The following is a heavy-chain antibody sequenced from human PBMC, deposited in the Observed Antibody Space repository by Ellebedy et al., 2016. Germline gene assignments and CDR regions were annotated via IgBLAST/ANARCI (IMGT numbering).Heavy chain of an antibody. D-gene: IGHD6-6*01. Sequence: GGSLRLXXAASGFTFSSYAMHWVRQAPGKGLEWVAVISYDGSNKYYADSVKGRFTISRDNSKNTLYLQMNSLRAEDTAVYYCARGLSIAALGWGQGTLVTVSS. CDR3: ARGLSIAALG. CDR1: GFTFSSYA. CDR2: ISYDGSNK. V-gene: IGHV3-30-3*01. J-gene: IGHJ4*02.